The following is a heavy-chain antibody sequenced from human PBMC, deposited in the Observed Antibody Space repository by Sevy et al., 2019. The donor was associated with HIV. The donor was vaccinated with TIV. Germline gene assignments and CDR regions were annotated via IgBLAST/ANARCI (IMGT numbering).Heavy chain of an antibody. CDR1: GFTFSSYS. Sequence: GGSLRLSCAASGFTFSSYSMNWVRQAPGKGLEWVSSISISGSNICYADSVKGRFTISRDNAKNSLYLQMNSLRAEDTAVYYCSRLLVLGWLDSWGQGTLVTVSS. D-gene: IGHD3-10*01. J-gene: IGHJ5*01. V-gene: IGHV3-21*01. CDR2: ISISGSNI. CDR3: SRLLVLGWLDS.